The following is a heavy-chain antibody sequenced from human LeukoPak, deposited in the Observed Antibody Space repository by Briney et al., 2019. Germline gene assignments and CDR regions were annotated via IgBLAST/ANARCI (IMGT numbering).Heavy chain of an antibody. D-gene: IGHD6-13*01. V-gene: IGHV4-59*08. CDR2: IYYSGST. CDR3: ARHQPSSSWYSLTGLSAFDI. CDR1: GFTVSSNY. J-gene: IGHJ3*02. Sequence: GSLRLSCAASGFTVSSNYMSWIRQPPGKGLEWIGYIYYSGSTNYNPSLKSRVTISVDTSKNQFSLKLSSVTAADTAVYYCARHQPSSSWYSLTGLSAFDIWGQGTMVTVSS.